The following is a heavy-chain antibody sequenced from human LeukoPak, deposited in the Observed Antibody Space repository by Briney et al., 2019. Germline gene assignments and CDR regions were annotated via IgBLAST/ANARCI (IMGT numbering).Heavy chain of an antibody. D-gene: IGHD2-15*01. CDR3: ARQGYCSGGSCFRWFDP. CDR1: GGSISSSSYY. Sequence: SETLSLTCTVSGGSISSSSYYWGWIRQPPGKGLEWIGSIYHSGSTYYNPSLKSRVTISVDTSKNQFSLKLTSVTAADTAMYYCARQGYCSGGSCFRWFDPWGQGTPVTVSS. J-gene: IGHJ5*02. CDR2: IYHSGST. V-gene: IGHV4-39*01.